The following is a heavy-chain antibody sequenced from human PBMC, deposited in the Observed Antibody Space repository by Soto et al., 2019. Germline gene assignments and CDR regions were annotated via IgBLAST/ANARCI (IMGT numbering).Heavy chain of an antibody. D-gene: IGHD7-27*01. Sequence: LSLTCTVSVCSITGYYWSWIRQSPGKGLEWIGCSYYTGATNYNPSLKSRVTISVDTSKNQFSLTLSSATAADTAVYYCARERTPRTGFDYWGQGTLVTVSS. CDR3: ARERTPRTGFDY. V-gene: IGHV4-59*01. J-gene: IGHJ4*02. CDR1: VCSITGYY. CDR2: SYYTGAT.